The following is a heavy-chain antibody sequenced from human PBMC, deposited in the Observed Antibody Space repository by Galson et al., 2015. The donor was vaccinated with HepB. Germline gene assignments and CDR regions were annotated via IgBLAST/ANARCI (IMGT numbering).Heavy chain of an antibody. CDR2: IGSKANSYAT. J-gene: IGHJ4*02. V-gene: IGHV3-73*01. D-gene: IGHD6-13*01. CDR1: GFTFSGSA. Sequence: SLRLSCAASGFTFSGSAMHWVRQASGRGLEWVGRIGSKANSYATAYAASVKGRFTISRDDSKNTAYMQMNSLKTEDTAVYYWTGLGDLSGYSSLWGQGTLVTVSS. CDR3: TGLGDLSGYSSL.